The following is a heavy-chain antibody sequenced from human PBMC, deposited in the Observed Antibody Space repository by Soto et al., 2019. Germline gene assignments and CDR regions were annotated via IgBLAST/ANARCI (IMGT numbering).Heavy chain of an antibody. Sequence: QVQLQQWGAGLLKPSETLSLTCAVYGGSFSGYYWSWIRQPPGKGLEWIGEIYHSGNTNYNPSLKSRVTQSVDTSKNQFSLKLSSVTAADTAVYYCARLYGSRGPFDYWGQGTLVTVSS. J-gene: IGHJ4*02. CDR1: GGSFSGYY. CDR2: IYHSGNT. D-gene: IGHD6-13*01. CDR3: ARLYGSRGPFDY. V-gene: IGHV4-34*01.